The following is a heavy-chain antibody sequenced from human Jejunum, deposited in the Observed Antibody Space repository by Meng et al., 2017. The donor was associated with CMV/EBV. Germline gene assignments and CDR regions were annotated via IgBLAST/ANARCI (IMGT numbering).Heavy chain of an antibody. D-gene: IGHD2-21*02. V-gene: IGHV3-74*01. CDR1: GFTFSSYW. J-gene: IGHJ4*02. CDR2: INTDGRNT. CDR3: ARGTTGGHYYFDY. Sequence: GFTFSSYWRHWVRQAPGKGLVWVSRINTDGRNTYYADSVKGRFTISRDNAKNTLYLQVNSLTADDTALYYCARGTTGGHYYFDYWGQGTLVTVSS.